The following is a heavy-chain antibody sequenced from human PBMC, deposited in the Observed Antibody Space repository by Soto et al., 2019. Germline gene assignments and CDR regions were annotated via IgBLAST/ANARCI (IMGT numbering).Heavy chain of an antibody. V-gene: IGHV3-74*01. CDR3: AKAPKEYSYGFFYH. CDR1: GFTFSSYW. Sequence: EVQLVESGGGLVQPGGSLRLSCAASGFTFSSYWMEWVRQAPGKGLVWVSRINSDGDGTDYADSVKGRFTISRDNAKNQVDSEKNRLRAEDNAVYYWAKAPKEYSYGFFYHLGQGTLVHVSS. D-gene: IGHD5-18*01. CDR2: INSDGDGT. J-gene: IGHJ4*02.